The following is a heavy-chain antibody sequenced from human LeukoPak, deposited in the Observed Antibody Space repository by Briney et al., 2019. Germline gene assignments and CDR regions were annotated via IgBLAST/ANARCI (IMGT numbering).Heavy chain of an antibody. Sequence: ASVKVSCKASGYTFTGYYIHWVRQAPGQGLEWMGWINPNSGGTKYAQKFQGRVTMTRDTSISTAYMELRRLTADDTAVYYCARGRGPYYCVRDVWGQGTTVTVSS. CDR1: GYTFTGYY. D-gene: IGHD3-10*01. CDR3: ARGRGPYYCVRDV. V-gene: IGHV1-2*02. CDR2: INPNSGGT. J-gene: IGHJ6*02.